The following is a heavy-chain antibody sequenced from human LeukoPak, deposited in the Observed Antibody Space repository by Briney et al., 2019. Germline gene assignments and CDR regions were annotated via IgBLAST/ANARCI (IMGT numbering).Heavy chain of an antibody. Sequence: GGSLRLSCVASGLTFDDSAMHWVRQAPGNGLEWVSLISADGGSTFSADSVKGRFSISRDNSKNSLYLQMNSLRSEDTAMYYCAKESGKFDYWGQGTLVAVSS. J-gene: IGHJ4*02. CDR1: GLTFDDSA. CDR2: ISADGGST. V-gene: IGHV3-43*02. CDR3: AKESGKFDY.